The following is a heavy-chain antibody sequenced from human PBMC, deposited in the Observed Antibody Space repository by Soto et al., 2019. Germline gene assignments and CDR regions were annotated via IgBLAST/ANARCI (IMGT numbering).Heavy chain of an antibody. CDR1: GFTFGDYA. V-gene: IGHV3-49*04. D-gene: IGHD2-15*01. CDR2: IRSKAYGGTT. CDR3: TRMGCSGGSCYSGGY. J-gene: IGHJ4*02. Sequence: PGGSLRLSCTASGFTFGDYAMSWVRQAPGKGLEWVGFIRSKAYGGTTEYAASVKGRFTISRDDSKSIAYLQMNSLKTEDTAVYYCTRMGCSGGSCYSGGYWGQGTLVTSPQ.